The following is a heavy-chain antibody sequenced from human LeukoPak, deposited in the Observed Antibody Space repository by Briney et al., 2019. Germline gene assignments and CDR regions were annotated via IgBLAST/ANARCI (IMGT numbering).Heavy chain of an antibody. CDR2: ISHDERTK. J-gene: IGHJ4*02. CDR3: ARPSPPGDGYNPPDH. CDR1: GFNFDNFA. Sequence: GGSLRLSCVVSGFNFDNFAMHWVRQPLGKGLEWVAVISHDERTKYYADSMKGRITISRDNSKNTLFLQMNNLRTEDTAVYFCARPSPPGDGYNPPDHWGQGTLVTVSS. V-gene: IGHV3-30*04. D-gene: IGHD5-24*01.